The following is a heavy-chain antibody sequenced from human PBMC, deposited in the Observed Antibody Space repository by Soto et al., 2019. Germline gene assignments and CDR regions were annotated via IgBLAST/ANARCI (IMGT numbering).Heavy chain of an antibody. D-gene: IGHD4-17*01. CDR1: GGSFSNYY. V-gene: IGHV4-34*01. J-gene: IGHJ5*02. CDR2: INHSGST. Sequence: SETLSLTCAVYGGSFSNYYWSWILQPPWKGLEWIGEINHSGSTNYNPSLKSRVTISVDTSKNQFSLKLSSVTAADTAVYYCAKLPGADYGGIFDPWGQGTLVTVSS. CDR3: AKLPGADYGGIFDP.